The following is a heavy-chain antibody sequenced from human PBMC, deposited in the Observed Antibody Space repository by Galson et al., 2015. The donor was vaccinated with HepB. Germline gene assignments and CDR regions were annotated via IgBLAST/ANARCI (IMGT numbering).Heavy chain of an antibody. CDR3: ARVLGDSIAVAGLSAEYFQH. D-gene: IGHD6-19*01. CDR2: ISAYNGNT. CDR1: GYTFTSYG. V-gene: IGHV1-18*04. J-gene: IGHJ1*01. Sequence: QSGAEVKKPGASVKVSCKASGYTFTSYGISWVRQAPGQGLEWMGWISAYNGNTNYAQKLQGRVTMTTDTSTSTAYMELRSLRSDDTAVYYCARVLGDSIAVAGLSAEYFQHWGQGTLVTVSS.